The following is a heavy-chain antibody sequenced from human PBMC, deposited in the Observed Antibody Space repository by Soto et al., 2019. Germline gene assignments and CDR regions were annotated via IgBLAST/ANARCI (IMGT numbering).Heavy chain of an antibody. CDR1: GYTFTSYD. Sequence: EASVKVSCKAFGYTFTSYDIYWVRQAPVQGVEWVGGVNPNTGNSGYAQKFQGRVTMTSDTSISTAHMELSSLRSDDTAVYYCARRAETNGWNGFGADKYYFDFWGQGTLVTVS. CDR3: ARRAETNGWNGFGADKYYFDF. J-gene: IGHJ4*02. D-gene: IGHD1-1*01. V-gene: IGHV1-8*01. CDR2: VNPNTGNS.